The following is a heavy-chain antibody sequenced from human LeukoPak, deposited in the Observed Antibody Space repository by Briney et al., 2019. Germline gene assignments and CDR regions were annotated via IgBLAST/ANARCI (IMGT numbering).Heavy chain of an antibody. CDR2: IKQDGSEK. CDR1: GFTFSSYW. D-gene: IGHD5-18*01. V-gene: IGHV3-7*01. J-gene: IGHJ4*02. CDR3: ARDKGPYGYSYGLDY. Sequence: GGSPRLSCAASGFTFSSYWMSWVRQAPGKGLEWVANIKQDGSEKYYVDSVKGRFTISRDNAKNSLYLQMNSLRAEDTAVYYCARDKGPYGYSYGLDYWGQGTLVTVSS.